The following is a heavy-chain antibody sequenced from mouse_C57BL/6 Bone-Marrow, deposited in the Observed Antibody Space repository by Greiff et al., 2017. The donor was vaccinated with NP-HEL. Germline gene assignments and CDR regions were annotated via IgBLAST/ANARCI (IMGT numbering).Heavy chain of an antibody. CDR3: ARGDY. J-gene: IGHJ2*01. CDR1: GYTFTSYW. Sequence: QVQLQQPGAELVMPGASVKLSCKASGYTFTSYWMHWVKQRPGQGLEWIGGIDPSDSYTNYNQKFKGKSTLTVDKSSSTAYMQLSSLTSEDSAVYYCARGDYWGQGTTLTVSS. V-gene: IGHV1-69*01. CDR2: IDPSDSYT.